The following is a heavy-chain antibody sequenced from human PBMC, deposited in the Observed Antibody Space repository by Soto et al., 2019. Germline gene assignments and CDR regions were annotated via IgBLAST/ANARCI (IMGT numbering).Heavy chain of an antibody. D-gene: IGHD6-13*01. J-gene: IGHJ4*02. CDR2: IIPIFGTA. CDR1: RGTFSSYA. V-gene: IGHV1-69*12. Sequence: QVQLVQSGAEVKKPGSSVKVSCKASRGTFSSYAISWVRQAPGQGLEWMGGIIPIFGTANYAQKFQGRVTITADESTSTAYMELSSLRSEDTAVYYCARGYSSSWAYYFDYWGQGTLVTVSS. CDR3: ARGYSSSWAYYFDY.